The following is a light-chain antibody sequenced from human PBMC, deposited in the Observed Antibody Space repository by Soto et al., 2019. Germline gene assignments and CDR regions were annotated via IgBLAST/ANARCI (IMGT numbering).Light chain of an antibody. CDR2: DAS. CDR1: QSVNTN. V-gene: IGKV3-11*01. Sequence: EIVLTQSPATLSLSPGERATLSCRASQSVNTNLAWYQQKPGQAPRLLIYDASNRATGIPARFSGSWSGTDFTLTISSLEPEDFAVYFCQQRSNWPLTFGGGTKVEFK. J-gene: IGKJ4*01. CDR3: QQRSNWPLT.